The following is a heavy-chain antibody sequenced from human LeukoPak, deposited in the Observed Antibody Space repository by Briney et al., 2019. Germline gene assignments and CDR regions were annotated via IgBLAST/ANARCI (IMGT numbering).Heavy chain of an antibody. CDR2: IYHSGST. Sequence: SETLSLTCTVSGGSISSHYWSWIRQSPGKGLEWIGYIYHSGSTNYNPSLQSRVTISVDTSKNQFSLKLSSVTAADTAVYYCARGGSYWGQGTLVTVSS. CDR1: GGSISSHY. CDR3: ARGGSY. V-gene: IGHV4-59*11. J-gene: IGHJ4*02.